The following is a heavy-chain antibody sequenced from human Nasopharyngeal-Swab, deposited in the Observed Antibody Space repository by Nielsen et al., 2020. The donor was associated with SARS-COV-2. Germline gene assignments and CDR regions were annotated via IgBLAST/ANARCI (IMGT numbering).Heavy chain of an antibody. V-gene: IGHV1-69*13. CDR3: AREGYYGEGSEAPGDE. D-gene: IGHD3-10*01. J-gene: IGHJ4*02. CDR2: IIPIFGTA. Sequence: SVKVSCKASGGTFSSYAISWVRQAPGQGLEWMGGIIPIFGTANYAQKFQGRVTITADESTSTAYMELSSLRSEDTAVYYYAREGYYGEGSEAPGDEGGQGTLVTVSS. CDR1: GGTFSSYA.